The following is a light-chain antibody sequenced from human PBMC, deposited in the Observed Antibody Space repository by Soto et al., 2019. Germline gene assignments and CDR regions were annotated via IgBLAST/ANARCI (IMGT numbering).Light chain of an antibody. Sequence: QSVLTQPPSVSGAPGQRVTISCTGSSSNIGAGYDVHWYQQLPGTAPNLLIYGNSNRPSGVPDRFSGSKSGTSASLAITGLQAEEEADYYCQSYDSSLSVWVFGGGTKLTVL. CDR1: SSNIGAGYD. J-gene: IGLJ3*02. CDR2: GNS. CDR3: QSYDSSLSVWV. V-gene: IGLV1-40*01.